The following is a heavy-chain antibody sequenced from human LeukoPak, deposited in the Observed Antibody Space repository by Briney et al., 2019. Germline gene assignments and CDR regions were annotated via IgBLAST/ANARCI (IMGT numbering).Heavy chain of an antibody. J-gene: IGHJ4*02. CDR3: ARDPGGNCFFDY. D-gene: IGHD2-21*01. CDR1: GFTFSTSW. CDR2: ISLSSSTI. V-gene: IGHV3-48*01. Sequence: GGSLRLSCAASGFTFSTSWMSWVRQAPGKGLEWVSYISLSSSTIYYADSVKGRFTISRDNAKNSLYLQMNSLSADDTAVYYCARDPGGNCFFDYWGLGTLVTVSS.